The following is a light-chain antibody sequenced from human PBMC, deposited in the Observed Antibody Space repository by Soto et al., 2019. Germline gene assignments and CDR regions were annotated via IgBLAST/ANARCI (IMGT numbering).Light chain of an antibody. CDR2: EDN. CDR1: SGSIASNY. CDR3: QSYDSSNLWV. Sequence: NFMLTRPHSVSESPGKTVTISCTGSSGSIASNYVQWYQQRPGSAPTTVIYEDNQRPSGVPDRFSGSIDSSSNSASLTISGLKTEDEADYYCQSYDSSNLWVFGGGTKLTVL. V-gene: IGLV6-57*02. J-gene: IGLJ3*02.